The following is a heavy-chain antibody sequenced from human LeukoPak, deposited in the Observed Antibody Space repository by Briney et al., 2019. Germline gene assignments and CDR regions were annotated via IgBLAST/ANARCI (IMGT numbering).Heavy chain of an antibody. D-gene: IGHD1-26*01. CDR2: INPNSGGT. J-gene: IGHJ6*02. Sequence: EASVKVSCKASGYIFTSNHMHWVRQAPGQGLEWMGWINPNSGGTNYAQKFQGRVTMTRDTSISTAYMELSRLRSDDTAVYYCARSQEPLGGLRWGESGSYYSRSYGMDVWGQGTTVTVSS. CDR1: GYIFTSNH. V-gene: IGHV1-2*02. CDR3: ARSQEPLGGLRWGESGSYYSRSYGMDV.